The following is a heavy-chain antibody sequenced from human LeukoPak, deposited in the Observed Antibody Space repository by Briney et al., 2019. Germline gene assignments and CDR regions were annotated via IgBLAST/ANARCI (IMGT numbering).Heavy chain of an antibody. J-gene: IGHJ5*02. V-gene: IGHV4-4*07. CDR3: ARGGYSSGWYWFDP. CDR1: GGSISSYY. CDR2: IYTSGST. D-gene: IGHD6-19*01. Sequence: SETQSLTCTVSGGSISSYYWSWIRQPAGKGLEWIGRIYTSGSTNYNPSLKSRVTMSVDTSKNQFSLKLSSVTAADTAVYYCARGGYSSGWYWFDPWGQGTLVTVSS.